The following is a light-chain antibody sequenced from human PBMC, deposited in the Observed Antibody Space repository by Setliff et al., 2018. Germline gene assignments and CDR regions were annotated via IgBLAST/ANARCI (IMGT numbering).Light chain of an antibody. J-gene: IGLJ1*01. Sequence: LTQPRSVSGSPGQSVTISCTGTNSDVGGYNYVSWYQHHPGKVPKLMIYDVSKRPSGVPDRFSGSKSGNTASLTISGLQAEDEADYYCCAFAGTYYVFATGTKV. V-gene: IGLV2-11*01. CDR1: NSDVGGYNY. CDR3: CAFAGTYYV. CDR2: DVS.